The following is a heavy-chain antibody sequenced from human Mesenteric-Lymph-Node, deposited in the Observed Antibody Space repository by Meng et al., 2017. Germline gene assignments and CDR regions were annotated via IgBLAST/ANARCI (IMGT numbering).Heavy chain of an antibody. CDR2: LYLSDST. V-gene: IGHV4-30-4*01. D-gene: IGHD3-3*01. CDR3: ARKHRITAFWSDNLADWFNP. J-gene: IGHJ5*02. Sequence: SRVDDKWKELRQSAERGLNVIGDLYLSDSTYDNPSLASRVAISLDTSNDRLSLNLHSVTAADTAVYHCARKHRITAFWSDNLADWFNPWGQGTLVTVSS. CDR1: SRVDDK.